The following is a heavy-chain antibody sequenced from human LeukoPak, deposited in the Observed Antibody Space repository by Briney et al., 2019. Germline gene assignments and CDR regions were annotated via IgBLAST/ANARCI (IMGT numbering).Heavy chain of an antibody. J-gene: IGHJ5*02. Sequence: SETLSLTCTVSGGSISSSSYYWGWIRQPPGKGLEWIGEINHSGSTNYNPSLKSRVTISVDTSKNQFSLKLSSVTAADTAVYYCARGLFSWFDPWGQGTLVTVSS. CDR2: INHSGST. CDR1: GGSISSSSYY. D-gene: IGHD3-3*01. CDR3: ARGLFSWFDP. V-gene: IGHV4-39*07.